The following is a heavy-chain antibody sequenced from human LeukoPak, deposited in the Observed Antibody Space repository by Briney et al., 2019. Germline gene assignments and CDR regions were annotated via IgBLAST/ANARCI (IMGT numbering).Heavy chain of an antibody. J-gene: IGHJ4*02. Sequence: PGGSLRLSCAASGFTFSNYPIHWVRQAPGKGLEWVAVISYDGSNKYYADSVKGRFTISRDNSKNTLYLQMNSLRAEDTAVYYCARDRYDSSGYRDYWGQGTLVTVSS. CDR3: ARDRYDSSGYRDY. V-gene: IGHV3-30*04. CDR1: GFTFSNYP. CDR2: ISYDGSNK. D-gene: IGHD3-22*01.